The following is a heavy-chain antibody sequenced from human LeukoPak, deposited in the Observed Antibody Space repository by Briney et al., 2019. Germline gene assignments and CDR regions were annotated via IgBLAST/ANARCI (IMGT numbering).Heavy chain of an antibody. CDR2: IYTSGST. Sequence: SETLSLTCTVSGGSISSYYWSWIRQPPGKGLEWIGYIYTSGSTNYNPSLKSRVTISVDTSKNQFSLKLSSVTAADTAVYYCARQYSSSASFVYWGQGTLVTVSS. CDR1: GGSISSYY. J-gene: IGHJ4*02. CDR3: ARQYSSSASFVY. V-gene: IGHV4-4*09. D-gene: IGHD6-6*01.